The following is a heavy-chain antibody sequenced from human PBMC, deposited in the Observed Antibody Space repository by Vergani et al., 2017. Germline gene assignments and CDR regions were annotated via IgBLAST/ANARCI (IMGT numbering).Heavy chain of an antibody. Sequence: QVQLVESGGGVVQPGRSLRLSCAASGFTFSSYGMHWVRQAPGKGLEWVAVISYDGSNKYYADSVKGRFTISRDNSKNTRYLQMNSLRAEDTAVYYCAKAHRISTYYYYYYDMDVWGQGTTVTVSS. V-gene: IGHV3-30*18. D-gene: IGHD2/OR15-2a*01. J-gene: IGHJ6*02. CDR1: GFTFSSYG. CDR3: AKAHRISTYYYYYYDMDV. CDR2: ISYDGSNK.